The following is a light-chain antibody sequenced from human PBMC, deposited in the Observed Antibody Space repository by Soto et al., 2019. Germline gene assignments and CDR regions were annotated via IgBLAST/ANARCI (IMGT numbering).Light chain of an antibody. J-gene: IGKJ3*01. V-gene: IGKV1-9*01. Sequence: IQLTQSPSSLSASIGDRVTISCRASQGIRSYLAWYQQKPGKAPNLLIYAASTLQTGVPSRFSGSGSGTDFTLTISSLQPDYFATYYCQHLNGSCDFGPGTKVDI. CDR3: QHLNGSCD. CDR1: QGIRSY. CDR2: AAS.